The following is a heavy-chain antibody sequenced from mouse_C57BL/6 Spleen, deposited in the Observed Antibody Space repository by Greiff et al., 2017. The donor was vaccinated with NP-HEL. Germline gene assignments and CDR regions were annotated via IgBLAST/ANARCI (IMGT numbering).Heavy chain of an antibody. Sequence: VQLQQSGAELVRPGASVKLSCTASGFNIKDDYMHWVKQRPEQGLEWIGWIDPENGDTEYASKFQGKATITADTSSNTAYLQLSSLTSEDTAVYYCTLDGYYPSYWGQGTLVTVSA. CDR3: TLDGYYPSY. D-gene: IGHD2-3*01. V-gene: IGHV14-4*01. J-gene: IGHJ3*01. CDR2: IDPENGDT. CDR1: GFNIKDDY.